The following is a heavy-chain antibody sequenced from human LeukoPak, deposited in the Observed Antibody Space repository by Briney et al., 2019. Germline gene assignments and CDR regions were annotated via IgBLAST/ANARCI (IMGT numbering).Heavy chain of an antibody. CDR2: MNPNSGNT. V-gene: IGHV1-8*01. CDR3: ARGISGSYGFDY. CDR1: GYTFTSYD. J-gene: IGHJ4*02. D-gene: IGHD1-26*01. Sequence: ASVKVSCKASGYTFTSYDINWVRQATGQGLEWMGWMNPNSGNTGYAQKFQGRVTMTRNTSISTAYMELSSLRSGDTAVYYCARGISGSYGFDYWGQGTLVTVSS.